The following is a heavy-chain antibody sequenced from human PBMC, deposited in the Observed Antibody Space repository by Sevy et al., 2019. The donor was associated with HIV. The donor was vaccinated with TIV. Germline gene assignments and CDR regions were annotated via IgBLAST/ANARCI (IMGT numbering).Heavy chain of an antibody. V-gene: IGHV3-73*01. Sequence: GESLKISCAASGFTFSGSAMHWVRQASGKGLEWVGRIRSKANSYATAYAASVKGRFTISRDTSKNTAYLQMNSLKTEDTAGYYCTRSYDFWSGYGMDVWGQGTTVTVSS. CDR3: TRSYDFWSGYGMDV. CDR2: IRSKANSYAT. CDR1: GFTFSGSA. J-gene: IGHJ6*02. D-gene: IGHD3-3*01.